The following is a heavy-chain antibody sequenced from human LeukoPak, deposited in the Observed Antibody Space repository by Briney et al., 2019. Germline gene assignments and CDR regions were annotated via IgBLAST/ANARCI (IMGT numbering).Heavy chain of an antibody. V-gene: IGHV1-69*05. Sequence: ASVKVSCKASGGTFSSYAISWVRQAPGQGLEWMGGIIPIFGTANYAQKFQGRVTMTRDTSTSTVYMELSSLRSEDTAVYYCARDEAGMEATFNFDYWGQGTLVTVSS. CDR3: ARDEAGMEATFNFDY. J-gene: IGHJ4*02. CDR1: GGTFSSYA. CDR2: IIPIFGTA. D-gene: IGHD5-12*01.